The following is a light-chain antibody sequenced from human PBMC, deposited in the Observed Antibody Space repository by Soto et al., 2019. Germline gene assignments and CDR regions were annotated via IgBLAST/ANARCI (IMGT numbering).Light chain of an antibody. V-gene: IGKV1-27*01. CDR3: QNYNSAPLT. Sequence: DIQMTQSPSSLSASVGDRVTITCRASQDISNSLAWNQQKPGEVPKVLIYATSILQSGVPARFSGSGSGTDFTLTISSLQPEDVATYYCQNYNSAPLTFGGGTKVEI. CDR1: QDISNS. CDR2: ATS. J-gene: IGKJ4*01.